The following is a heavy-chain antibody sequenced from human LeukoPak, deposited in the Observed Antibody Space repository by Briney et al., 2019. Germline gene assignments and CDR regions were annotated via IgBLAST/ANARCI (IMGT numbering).Heavy chain of an antibody. CDR3: AKDPYSSGPYNWFDP. Sequence: GGSLRLSCAASGFTFSSYAMTWVRQAPGKGLEWVSAISGSGDSTYYADSVKGRFTISRDNSKNTLYLQMNRLRDEDTAVYYCAKDPYSSGPYNWFDPWGQGTLVTVSS. V-gene: IGHV3-23*01. D-gene: IGHD6-19*01. CDR1: GFTFSSYA. CDR2: ISGSGDST. J-gene: IGHJ5*02.